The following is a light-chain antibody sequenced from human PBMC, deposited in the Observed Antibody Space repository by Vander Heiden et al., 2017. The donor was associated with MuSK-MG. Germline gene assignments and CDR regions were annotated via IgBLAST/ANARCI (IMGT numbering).Light chain of an antibody. V-gene: IGKV3-11*01. J-gene: IGKJ4*01. CDR1: QTVSSY. CDR2: DAS. Sequence: DIVLTQSPATLSLSPGDRATLSCRASQTVSSYLAWYQQKPGQAPRLLIYDASNRATGIPARFSGSGPGTDFTLTISNLEPEDFAVYYCQQRSNWPLTFGGGTKVEIK. CDR3: QQRSNWPLT.